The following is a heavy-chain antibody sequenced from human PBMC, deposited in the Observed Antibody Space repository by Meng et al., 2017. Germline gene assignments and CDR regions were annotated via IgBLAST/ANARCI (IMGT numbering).Heavy chain of an antibody. J-gene: IGHJ3*02. CDR2: IKSKTDGGTT. CDR1: GFTFRNAW. Sequence: GESLKISRAASGFTFRNAWMSWVRQAPGKGVEWGGRIKSKTDGGTTDYAAPVKGRFTISRDDSKNTLYLQKNSLKTEDTAVYYCTTDYDSSGDAFDIWGQGTMVTVSS. D-gene: IGHD3-22*01. CDR3: TTDYDSSGDAFDI. V-gene: IGHV3-15*01.